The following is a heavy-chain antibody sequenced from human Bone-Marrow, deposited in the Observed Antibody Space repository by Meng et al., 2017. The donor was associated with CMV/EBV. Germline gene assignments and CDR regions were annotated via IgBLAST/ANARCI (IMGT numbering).Heavy chain of an antibody. D-gene: IGHD4-11*01. Sequence: GESLKISCAASGFTFSSYGMHWVRQAPGKGLEWVAFIRYDGSNKYYADSVKGRFTISRDNSKNTLYLQMNSLRAEDTAVYYCARAVQPTTVTAESDYWGQGTLVTVSS. CDR1: GFTFSSYG. CDR3: ARAVQPTTVTAESDY. V-gene: IGHV3-30*02. J-gene: IGHJ4*02. CDR2: IRYDGSNK.